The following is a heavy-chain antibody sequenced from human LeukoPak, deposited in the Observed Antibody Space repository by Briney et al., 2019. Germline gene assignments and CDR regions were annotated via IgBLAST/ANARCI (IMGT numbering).Heavy chain of an antibody. CDR3: ARGYSCYDYGYFDY. Sequence: SVKVSCKAFGGTFSSYAISWVRQAPGQGLEWMGRIIPIFGIANYAQKFQGRVTITADKSTSTAYMELSSLRSEDTAVYYCARGYSCYDYGYFDYWGQGTLVTVSS. D-gene: IGHD5-12*01. J-gene: IGHJ4*02. CDR2: IIPIFGIA. CDR1: GGTFSSYA. V-gene: IGHV1-69*04.